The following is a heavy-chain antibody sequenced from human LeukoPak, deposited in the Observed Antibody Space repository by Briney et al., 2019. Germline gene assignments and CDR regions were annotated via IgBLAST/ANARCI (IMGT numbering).Heavy chain of an antibody. CDR2: INPNSGDT. Sequence: GASVKVPCKASGYTFTGYYIHWVRQAPGQGLEWMGWINPNSGDTNYALKFQGRVTMTRDTSISTAFMELSRLRSDDTAVYYCATNGGNTMILLDYWGQGTLVTVSS. V-gene: IGHV1-2*02. J-gene: IGHJ4*02. CDR3: ATNGGNTMILLDY. CDR1: GYTFTGYY. D-gene: IGHD3-22*01.